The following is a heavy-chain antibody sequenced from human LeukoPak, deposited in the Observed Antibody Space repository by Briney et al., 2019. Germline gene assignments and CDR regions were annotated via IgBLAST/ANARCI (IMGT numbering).Heavy chain of an antibody. CDR3: AKGLALDAFDI. Sequence: GGSLRLSCAASGFTFSSYAMSWVRQAPGKGLEWVSAISGSGGSTYCADSVKCRCTISRDNSKNTLYLKMNSLRAEDTAVYYCAKGLALDAFDIWGQGTMVTVSS. J-gene: IGHJ3*02. CDR2: ISGSGGST. CDR1: GFTFSSYA. V-gene: IGHV3-23*01.